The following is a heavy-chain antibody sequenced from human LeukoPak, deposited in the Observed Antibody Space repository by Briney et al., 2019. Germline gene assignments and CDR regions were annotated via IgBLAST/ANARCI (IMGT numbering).Heavy chain of an antibody. CDR2: FDPEDGET. Sequence: ASVTVSCKVSGYTLTELSMHWVRQAPGKGLAWMGGFDPEDGETIYAQKFQGRVTMTEDTSTDTAYMELSSLRSEDTAVYYCATVIKFWPLLYFQHWGQGTLVTVSS. CDR1: GYTLTELS. J-gene: IGHJ1*01. CDR3: ATVIKFWPLLYFQH. V-gene: IGHV1-24*01. D-gene: IGHD3-16*02.